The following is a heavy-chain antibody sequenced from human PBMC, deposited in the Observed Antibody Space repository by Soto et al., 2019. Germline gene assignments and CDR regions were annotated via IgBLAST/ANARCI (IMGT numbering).Heavy chain of an antibody. CDR1: GFPFSGYF. CDR2: ISSSGTTT. V-gene: IGHV3-48*01. Sequence: EVQLVESGGGLVQPGRSLRLSCAASGFPFSGYFMNWVRQAPGQGLEWVSYISSSGTTTYYVDSVKGRFTISRDNAKNSLYLQMNSLRAEDTAVYYCATLTVATDFDYWGQGTLVTVSS. CDR3: ATLTVATDFDY. D-gene: IGHD6-19*01. J-gene: IGHJ4*02.